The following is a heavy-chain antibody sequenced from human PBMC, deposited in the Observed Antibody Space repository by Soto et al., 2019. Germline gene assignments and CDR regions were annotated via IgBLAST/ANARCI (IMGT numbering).Heavy chain of an antibody. CDR3: ARRHSGTYSFDY. V-gene: IGHV3-33*01. D-gene: IGHD1-26*01. Sequence: GGSLRLSCAASGFTFSSYGMHWVRQAPGKGLEWVAVIWSDGSNKYYADSVKGRFTISRDNSKNTLYLQMNSLRAEDTAVYYCARRHSGTYSFDYWGQGTLVTVSS. CDR2: IWSDGSNK. J-gene: IGHJ4*02. CDR1: GFTFSSYG.